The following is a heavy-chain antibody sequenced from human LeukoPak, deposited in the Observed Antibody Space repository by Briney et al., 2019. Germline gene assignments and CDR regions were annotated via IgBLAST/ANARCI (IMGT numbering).Heavy chain of an antibody. J-gene: IGHJ4*02. CDR2: IYYTGAT. Sequence: PSETLSLTCSVSGGSISNYYWTWIRQPRGKGLEWIGYIYYTGATSYNPSLKSRVTISVDTSRNQFSLKVTSVTAADTAVYYCAKYGGSGWVIDYWGQGTLVTVSS. V-gene: IGHV4-59*08. CDR1: GGSISNYY. D-gene: IGHD6-19*01. CDR3: AKYGGSGWVIDY.